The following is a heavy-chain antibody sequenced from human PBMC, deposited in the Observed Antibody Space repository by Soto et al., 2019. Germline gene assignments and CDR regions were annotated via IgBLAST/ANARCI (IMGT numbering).Heavy chain of an antibody. CDR3: AKALGELSPESYDY. J-gene: IGHJ4*02. V-gene: IGHV3-30*18. Sequence: QEQLVESGGGVVQPGRSLRLSCAASGFTFSSYAMHWVRQAPGKGLEWVAVISYDGSDKYHADSVKGRFTISRDNSKNSLNVQMNSLRADDTAVYYCAKALGELSPESYDYWGQGTLITVSS. D-gene: IGHD3-16*02. CDR2: ISYDGSDK. CDR1: GFTFSSYA.